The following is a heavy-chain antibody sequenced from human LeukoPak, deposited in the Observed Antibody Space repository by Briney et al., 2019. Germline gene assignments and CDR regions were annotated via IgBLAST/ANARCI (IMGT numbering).Heavy chain of an antibody. V-gene: IGHV4-34*01. CDR1: GFTFSSYA. Sequence: PGGSLRLSCAASGFTFSSYAMSWVRQAPGKGLEWIGEINHSGSTNYNPSLKSRVTISVDTSKNQFSLKLSSVTAADTAVYYCARGWGGAAAGNFDYWGQGTLATVSS. D-gene: IGHD6-13*01. CDR3: ARGWGGAAAGNFDY. CDR2: INHSGST. J-gene: IGHJ4*02.